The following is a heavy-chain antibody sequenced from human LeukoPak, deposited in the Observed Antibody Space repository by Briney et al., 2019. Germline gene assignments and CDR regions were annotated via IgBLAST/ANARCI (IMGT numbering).Heavy chain of an antibody. CDR1: GFTFSSYA. CDR3: AKDGRYCSSTSCQTLVDY. CDR2: ISGSGGST. J-gene: IGHJ4*02. Sequence: PGGSLRLSCAASGFTFSSYAMSWVRQAPGKGLEWVSAISGSGGSTYYADSVKGRFTISRDNSKNTLYLQRNSLRAEDTAVYYCAKDGRYCSSTSCQTLVDYWGQGTLVTVSS. D-gene: IGHD2-2*01. V-gene: IGHV3-23*01.